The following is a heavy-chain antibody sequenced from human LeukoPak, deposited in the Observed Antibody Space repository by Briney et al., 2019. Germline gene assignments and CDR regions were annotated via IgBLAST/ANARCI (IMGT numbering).Heavy chain of an antibody. CDR2: INSDGSWT. Sequence: PGRSLRLSCAASGNYLMHWVRQAPGKGLGWVSHINSDGSWTSYADSVKGRFTISKDNAKNTVYLQMNSLRAEDTAVYYCVSFYETYWGRGTLVTVSS. V-gene: IGHV3-74*01. CDR3: VSFYETY. J-gene: IGHJ4*02. CDR1: GNYL. D-gene: IGHD2/OR15-2a*01.